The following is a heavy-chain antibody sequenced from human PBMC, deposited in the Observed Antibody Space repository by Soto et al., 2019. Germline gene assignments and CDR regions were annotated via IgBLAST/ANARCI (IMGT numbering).Heavy chain of an antibody. CDR3: YISGW. V-gene: IGHV3-30*04. CDR2: VSDDGVTK. D-gene: IGHD6-19*01. J-gene: IGHJ4*02. CDR1: GFTFGSFA. Sequence: QVQLVESGGGVVKPGRSLRLSCAASGFTFGSFAMHWVRQAPGKGLAWVALVSDDGVTKYYADSVPGRFTISRDNSKNTLYLEMNTLRTEDTAVYYGYISGWWGQGTLVIISS.